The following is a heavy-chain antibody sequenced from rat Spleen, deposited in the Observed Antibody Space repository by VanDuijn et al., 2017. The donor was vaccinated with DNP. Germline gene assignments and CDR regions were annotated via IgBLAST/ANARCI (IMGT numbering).Heavy chain of an antibody. Sequence: VQLQESGPGLVEPSQSLSLTCSVTDYSITSCCRWNWIRKFPGNKLEWMGSINSAGNTNYNPSLKSRISITRDTSKNQFFLQVNSVNTEDTATYYCARGRTGNTYYFDYWGQGVMVTVSS. J-gene: IGHJ2*01. V-gene: IGHV3-3*01. D-gene: IGHD5-1*01. CDR1: DYSITSCCR. CDR2: INSAGNT. CDR3: ARGRTGNTYYFDY.